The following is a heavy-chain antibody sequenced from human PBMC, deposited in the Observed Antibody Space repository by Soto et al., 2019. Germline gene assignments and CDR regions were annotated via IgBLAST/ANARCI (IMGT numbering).Heavy chain of an antibody. CDR2: IHYSGNT. V-gene: IGHV4-59*11. CDR1: GGSINSHF. J-gene: IGHJ5*02. CDR3: ARGSYYDSSGYYGP. D-gene: IGHD3-22*01. Sequence: SETLSLTCTVSGGSINSHFWSWIRQPPGKGLEWIGYIHYSGNTNYNPSLKSRVTISIDTSKNQFSLKLSSVTAADTAVYYFARGSYYDSSGYYGPWGQGTLVTVSS.